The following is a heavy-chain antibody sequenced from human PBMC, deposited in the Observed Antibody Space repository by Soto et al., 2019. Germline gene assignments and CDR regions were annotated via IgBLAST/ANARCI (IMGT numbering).Heavy chain of an antibody. J-gene: IGHJ3*02. Sequence: GGSLRLSCAASGFTFSSYAMHWVRQAPGKGLEWVAVISYDGSNKYYADSVKGRFTISRDNSKNTLYLQMNSLRAEDTAVYYCAREVFSSGGKYYYDSSRDGDAFDIWGQGPMVTVSS. CDR3: AREVFSSGGKYYYDSSRDGDAFDI. D-gene: IGHD3-22*01. CDR2: ISYDGSNK. CDR1: GFTFSSYA. V-gene: IGHV3-30-3*01.